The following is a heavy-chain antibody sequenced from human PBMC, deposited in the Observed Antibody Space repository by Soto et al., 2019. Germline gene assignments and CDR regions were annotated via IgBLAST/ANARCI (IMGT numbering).Heavy chain of an antibody. J-gene: IGHJ6*03. V-gene: IGHV3-48*01. Sequence: PGGSLRLSCAASGFAFSSYSMHWVRQAPGKGLEWVSYITRSTSTVYYTDSVKGRFTISRDNARNSLYLQMTSLRAEDTAVYYCVREVYYYYMDVWGKGTTVTVSS. CDR3: VREVYYYYMDV. CDR1: GFAFSSYS. CDR2: ITRSTSTV.